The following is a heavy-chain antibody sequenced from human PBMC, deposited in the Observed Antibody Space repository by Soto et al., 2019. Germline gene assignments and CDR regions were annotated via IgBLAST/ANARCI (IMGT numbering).Heavy chain of an antibody. V-gene: IGHV3-23*01. CDR1: GFTFSSYA. Sequence: GGSLRLSCAASGFTFSSYAMSWVRQAPGKGLEWVSAISGSGGSTYYTDSVKGRFTVSRDNSKNTLYLQMNSLRAEDTAVYYCAKGSYCSSTSCSVYYYYYMDVWGKGTTVTVSS. J-gene: IGHJ6*03. D-gene: IGHD2-2*01. CDR3: AKGSYCSSTSCSVYYYYYMDV. CDR2: ISGSGGST.